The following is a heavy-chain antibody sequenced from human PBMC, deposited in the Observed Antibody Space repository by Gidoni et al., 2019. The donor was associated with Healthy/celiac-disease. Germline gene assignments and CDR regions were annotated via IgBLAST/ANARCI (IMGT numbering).Heavy chain of an antibody. CDR1: GGSISSSNW. J-gene: IGHJ4*02. V-gene: IGHV4-4*02. Sequence: GLVKPSGTLSLTCAVPGGSISSSNWWSWVRQPPGKGLEWIGEIYHSGSTNYNPSLKSRVTISVDKSKNQFSLKLSSVTAADTAVYYCASTWSYGDYVFDYWGQGTLVTVSS. CDR3: ASTWSYGDYVFDY. D-gene: IGHD4-17*01. CDR2: IYHSGST.